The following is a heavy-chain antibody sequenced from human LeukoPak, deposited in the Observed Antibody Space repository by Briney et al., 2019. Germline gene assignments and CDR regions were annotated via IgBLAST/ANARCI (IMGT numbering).Heavy chain of an antibody. CDR1: GFTFSSYS. CDR2: ISSSSSYI. D-gene: IGHD5-18*01. V-gene: IGHV3-21*01. Sequence: GGSLRLSCAASGFTFSSYSMNWVRQAPGKGLEWVSSISSSSSYIYYADSVKGRFTISRDNAKNSLYLQMNSLRAEGTAVYYCARADEYGYSYGPFDYWGQGTLVTVSS. CDR3: ARADEYGYSYGPFDY. J-gene: IGHJ4*02.